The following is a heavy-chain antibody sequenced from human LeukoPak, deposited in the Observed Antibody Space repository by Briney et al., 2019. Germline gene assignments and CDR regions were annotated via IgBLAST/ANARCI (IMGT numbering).Heavy chain of an antibody. D-gene: IGHD3-22*01. CDR3: VLYYYDSSGYRVLKY. J-gene: IGHJ4*02. V-gene: IGHV5-51*01. Sequence: GESLEISCKGSGYSFSSYWIGWVRQMPGKGLEWMAIIYPGDSDTRYSPSFQGQVTISVDKSISTANLQWSSLKASDTAMYYCVLYYYDSSGYRVLKYWGQGTLVTVSS. CDR1: GYSFSSYW. CDR2: IYPGDSDT.